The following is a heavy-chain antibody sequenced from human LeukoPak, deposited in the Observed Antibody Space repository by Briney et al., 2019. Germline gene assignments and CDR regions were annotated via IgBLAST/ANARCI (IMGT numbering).Heavy chain of an antibody. D-gene: IGHD5-12*01. J-gene: IGHJ4*02. V-gene: IGHV3-23*01. CDR3: TTRLRNHFDY. Sequence: QPGGSLRLSCATSGFTFSSFTMNWVRQAPGKGLEWVSTISDGSRDTHYAGSVKGRFTISRDDSQTIVYLQMDSLRAEDTALYYCTTRLRNHFDYWGQGTQVTVSS. CDR1: GFTFSSFT. CDR2: ISDGSRDT.